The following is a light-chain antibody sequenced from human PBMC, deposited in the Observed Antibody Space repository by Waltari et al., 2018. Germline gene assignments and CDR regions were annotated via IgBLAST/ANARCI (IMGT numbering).Light chain of an antibody. Sequence: LTQSPGTLSVSPGERATLSCRASQKIGTYLVWYQQKPGQAPRLLMYAASRRATGIPDRFSGSGSGTDFSLTITRLEPEDFAVYYCQNHERLPATFGQGTKVEIK. CDR2: AAS. J-gene: IGKJ1*01. CDR3: QNHERLPAT. CDR1: QKIGTY. V-gene: IGKV3-20*01.